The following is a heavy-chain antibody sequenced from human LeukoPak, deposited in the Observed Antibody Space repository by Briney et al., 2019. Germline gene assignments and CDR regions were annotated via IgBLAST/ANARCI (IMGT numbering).Heavy chain of an antibody. CDR3: ARREGYGSGSYSIYFDY. CDR1: GYTFTSYY. D-gene: IGHD3-10*01. J-gene: IGHJ4*02. V-gene: IGHV1-46*01. CDR2: INPSGGST. Sequence: GASVKVSCKASGYTFTSYYMHWVRQAPGQGLEWMGIINPSGGSTSYAQKLQGRVTMTTDTSTSTAYMELRSLRSDDTAVYYCARREGYGSGSYSIYFDYWGQGTLVTVSS.